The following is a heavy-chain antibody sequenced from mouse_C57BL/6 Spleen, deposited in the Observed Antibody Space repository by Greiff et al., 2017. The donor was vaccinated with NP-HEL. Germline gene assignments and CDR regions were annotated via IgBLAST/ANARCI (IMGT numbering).Heavy chain of an antibody. D-gene: IGHD1-1*01. CDR1: GYTFTSYW. V-gene: IGHV1-64*01. J-gene: IGHJ2*01. CDR2: IHPNSGST. CDR3: ARSVVATEGSDY. Sequence: VQLQQPGAELVKPVASVKLSCKASGYTFTSYWMHWVKQRPGQGLEWIGMIHPNSGSTNYNEKFKSKATLTVDKSSSTAYMQLSSLTSEDSAVYYCARSVVATEGSDYWGQGTTLTVSS.